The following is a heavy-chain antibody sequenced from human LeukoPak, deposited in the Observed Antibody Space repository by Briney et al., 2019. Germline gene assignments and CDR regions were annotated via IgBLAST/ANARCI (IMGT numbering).Heavy chain of an antibody. Sequence: PGGSLRLSCAASGFTFSSYSMNWVRQAPGKGLEWVSSISSSSSYIYYADSVKGRFTISRDNAKNSQYLQMNSLRAEDTAVYYCATGGATVTTDYWGQGTLVTVSS. J-gene: IGHJ4*02. V-gene: IGHV3-21*01. D-gene: IGHD4-17*01. CDR3: ATGGATVTTDY. CDR1: GFTFSSYS. CDR2: ISSSSSYI.